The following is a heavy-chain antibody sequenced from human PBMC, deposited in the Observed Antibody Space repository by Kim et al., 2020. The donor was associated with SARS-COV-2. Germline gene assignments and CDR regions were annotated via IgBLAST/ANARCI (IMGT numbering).Heavy chain of an antibody. CDR1: GFSLSTSGVG. D-gene: IGHD6-13*01. V-gene: IGHV2-5*02. CDR3: AVHRGIAAAGTPDFGY. J-gene: IGHJ4*02. CDR2: IYWDDDK. Sequence: SGPTLVNPTPTLTLTCTFSGFSLSTSGVGVGWIRQPPGKALEWLALIYWDDDKRYSPSLKSRLTITKDTSKNQVVLTMTNMDPVDTATYYCAVHRGIAAAGTPDFGYWGQGTLVTVSS.